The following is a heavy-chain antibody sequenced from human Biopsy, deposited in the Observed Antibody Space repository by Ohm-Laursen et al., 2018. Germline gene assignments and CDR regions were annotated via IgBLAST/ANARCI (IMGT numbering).Heavy chain of an antibody. J-gene: IGHJ4*02. CDR2: ISNSGNT. Sequence: TLSLTCTVSGDSINSSYWSWIRQAPGKGLEWIGFISNSGNTNYNPSLKSRVTISADTSKNQFSLKLGSVTVADTAVFYCARRGGGGRSFDYWGQGSLVTVSS. CDR3: ARRGGGGRSFDY. CDR1: GDSINSSY. D-gene: IGHD6-19*01. V-gene: IGHV4-59*08.